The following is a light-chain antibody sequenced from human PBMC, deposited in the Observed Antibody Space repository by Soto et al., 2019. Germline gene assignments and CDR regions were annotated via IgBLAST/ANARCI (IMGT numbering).Light chain of an antibody. CDR3: QHYNDWRWT. CDR2: DAS. J-gene: IGKJ1*01. CDR1: QSISSK. V-gene: IGKV3-15*01. Sequence: EIVMTQSPATLSVSPGEGATLSCRASQSISSKLAWYQQKPGQAPRLLIYDASTRATGVPARFSGSGSGAEFTLTISSLQSEDLAVYYCQHYNDWRWTFGQGNKVEIK.